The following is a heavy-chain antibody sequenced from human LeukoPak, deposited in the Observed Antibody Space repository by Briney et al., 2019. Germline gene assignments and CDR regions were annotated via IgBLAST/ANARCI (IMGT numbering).Heavy chain of an antibody. J-gene: IGHJ4*02. CDR1: RFTFSDYA. CDR2: ISYEGSNK. V-gene: IGHV3-30-3*01. Sequence: GGSLRLSCAASRFTFSDYAMHGVRQAPGKGLEWVAVISYEGSNKYYADSVKGRFTISRDNAKNSLYLQMNSLRAEDTAVYYCARLYGDHFDYWGQGTLVTVSS. D-gene: IGHD4-17*01. CDR3: ARLYGDHFDY.